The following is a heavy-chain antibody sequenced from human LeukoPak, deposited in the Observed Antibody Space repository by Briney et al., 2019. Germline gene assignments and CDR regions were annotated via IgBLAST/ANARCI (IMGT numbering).Heavy chain of an antibody. J-gene: IGHJ4*02. D-gene: IGHD3-3*01. Sequence: PSETLSLTCTVSGGSISSYYWSWIRQPPGKGLEWIGTIYYSGRTYYNPSLKSRVTISVDTSKNQFSLKLSSVTAADTAVYYCARLPGITIFGVVSSRPKYYFDYWGQGTLVTVSS. CDR2: IYYSGRT. CDR3: ARLPGITIFGVVSSRPKYYFDY. V-gene: IGHV4-59*12. CDR1: GGSISSYY.